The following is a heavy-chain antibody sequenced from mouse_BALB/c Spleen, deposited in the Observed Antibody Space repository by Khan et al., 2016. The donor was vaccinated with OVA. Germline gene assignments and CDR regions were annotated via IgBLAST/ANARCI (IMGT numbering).Heavy chain of an antibody. V-gene: IGHV5-6*01. CDR3: TRLAYYYDSEGFAY. D-gene: IGHD1-1*01. CDR2: VSTGGSYT. CDR1: GFTFSTYG. J-gene: IGHJ3*01. Sequence: EVELVESGGDLVKPGGSLKLSCAASGFTFSTYGMSWVRQAPDKRLEWVATVSTGGSYTYYPDSVKGRFTNSRDNAKNTLYLQMSGLRSEDTAMFYCTRLAYYYDSEGFAYWGQGTLVTVSA.